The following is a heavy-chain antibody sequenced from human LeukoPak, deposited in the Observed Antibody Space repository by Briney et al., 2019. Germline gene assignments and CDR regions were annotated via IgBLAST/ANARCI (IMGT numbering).Heavy chain of an antibody. D-gene: IGHD6-6*01. Sequence: GGSLRLSCAASGFTVSSNCMSWVRQAPGKGLEWVSVIYSGVSTYYADSVKGRFTISRDNSKNTLYLQMNSLRAEDTAVYYCARTSSSSDYFDYWGQGTLVTVSS. CDR3: ARTSSSSDYFDY. CDR2: IYSGVST. V-gene: IGHV3-53*01. J-gene: IGHJ4*02. CDR1: GFTVSSNC.